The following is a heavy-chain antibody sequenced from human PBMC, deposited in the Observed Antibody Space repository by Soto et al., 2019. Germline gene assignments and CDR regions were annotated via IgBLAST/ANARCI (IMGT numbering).Heavy chain of an antibody. J-gene: IGHJ4*02. Sequence: ASVKVSCKASGYTFTSYDINWVRQATGQGLEWMGIINPSGGSTSYAQKFQGRVTMTRDTSTSTVYMELSSLRSEDTAVYYCARELAFVVVPAAMGYWGQGTLVTVSS. CDR2: INPSGGST. CDR1: GYTFTSYD. CDR3: ARELAFVVVPAAMGY. V-gene: IGHV1-46*01. D-gene: IGHD2-2*01.